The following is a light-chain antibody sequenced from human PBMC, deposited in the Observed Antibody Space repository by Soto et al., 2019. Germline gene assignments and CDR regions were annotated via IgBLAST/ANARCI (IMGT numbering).Light chain of an antibody. Sequence: DIVMTQSPDSLAVSLGERATINCKSSQSVLYSSNNKNYLAWYQQKPGQPPKLLIYWASTRESWVPDRFSGSGSGTDYTLTISILQAEDVAVYYCQQYYSTPQTFGQGTKVEIK. J-gene: IGKJ1*01. CDR2: WAS. CDR3: QQYYSTPQT. CDR1: QSVLYSSNNKNY. V-gene: IGKV4-1*01.